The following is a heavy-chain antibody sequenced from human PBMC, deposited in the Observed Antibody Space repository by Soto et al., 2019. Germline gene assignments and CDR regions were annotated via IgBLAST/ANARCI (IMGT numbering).Heavy chain of an antibody. J-gene: IGHJ4*02. CDR2: IKQDGSEA. V-gene: IGHV3-7*01. Sequence: EVQLVESGGGLVQPGGSLRLSCAASGFTFSNYWMSWVRQAPGKGLEWVANIKQDGSEAYYVDSVRGRFTISRDNAKNSLYLQVNSLRAEDTAVYYCARRDRLGRAAPGTNHFDYWGQGTLVTVSS. D-gene: IGHD6-13*01. CDR3: ARRDRLGRAAPGTNHFDY. CDR1: GFTFSNYW.